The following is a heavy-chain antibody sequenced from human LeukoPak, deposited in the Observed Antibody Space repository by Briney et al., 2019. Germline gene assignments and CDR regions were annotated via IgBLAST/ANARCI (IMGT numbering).Heavy chain of an antibody. CDR3: ASKTGSF. D-gene: IGHD1-26*01. Sequence: SETLSLTCAVYGGSFSGYYWSWIRQPPGKGLEWIGEINHSGSTNYNPSLKSRVTISVDTSKNQFSLKLSSVTAADTAVYYCASKTGSFWGQGTLVTVSS. CDR1: GGSFSGYY. V-gene: IGHV4-34*01. J-gene: IGHJ4*02. CDR2: INHSGST.